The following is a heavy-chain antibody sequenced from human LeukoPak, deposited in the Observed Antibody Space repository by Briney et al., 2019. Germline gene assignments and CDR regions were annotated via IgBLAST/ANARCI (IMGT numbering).Heavy chain of an antibody. J-gene: IGHJ4*02. D-gene: IGHD3-10*01. CDR2: IRYDGSNK. V-gene: IGHV3-30*02. CDR3: AKDDWSRGVIEDY. CDR1: GFTFSSYG. Sequence: GGSLRLSCAASGFTFSSYGMHWVRQAPGKGLEWVAFIRYDGSNKYYADSVKGRFTISGDNSKNTLYLQMNSLRAEDTAVYYCAKDDWSRGVIEDYWGQGTLVTVSS.